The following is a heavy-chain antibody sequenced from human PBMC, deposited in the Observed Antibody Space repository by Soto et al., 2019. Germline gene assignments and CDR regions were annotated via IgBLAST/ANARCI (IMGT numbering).Heavy chain of an antibody. D-gene: IGHD5-18*01. J-gene: IGHJ3*02. V-gene: IGHV3-7*01. CDR3: ARGDTPMITGMDSFDI. CDR2: IKQDGTEK. Sequence: GSLRLSCAASGFTFSRYWMNWVRQAPGKGLEWVANIKQDGTEKNYVDSVKGRFTISRDNARNSLYLQMDSLRAEDTAVYFCARGDTPMITGMDSFDIWGQGTMVTVSS. CDR1: GFTFSRYW.